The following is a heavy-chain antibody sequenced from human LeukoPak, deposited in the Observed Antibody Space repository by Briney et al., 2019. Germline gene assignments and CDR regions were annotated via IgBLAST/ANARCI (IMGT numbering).Heavy chain of an antibody. CDR3: ARVGYSSSWHPMDV. D-gene: IGHD6-13*01. J-gene: IGHJ6*02. CDR2: IWYDGSNK. Sequence: GGSLRLSCAPSGFTFRSYGMHWVRQAPGKGLEWVAAIWYDGSNKYYADSVKDRFTISRDNSKNTLYLQMNSLRAEDTAVYYCARVGYSSSWHPMDVWGQGTTVTVSS. V-gene: IGHV3-33*01. CDR1: GFTFRSYG.